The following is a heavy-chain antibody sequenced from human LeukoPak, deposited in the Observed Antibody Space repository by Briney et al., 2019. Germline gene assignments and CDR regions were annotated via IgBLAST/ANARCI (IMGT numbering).Heavy chain of an antibody. CDR2: IYSSGST. D-gene: IGHD3-22*01. CDR3: ARSTYYYDRSAFFFPDYLDY. CDR1: GGAIWGDDYF. Sequence: SQTPSLTCTVSGGAIWGDDYFWNWIRPTPEKGLEWIGYIYSSGSTYYNPSVKSRVTISVDTSNNQFSLKLRSVTAADTAVYFCARSTYYYDRSAFFFPDYLDYWGQGTLVTVS. J-gene: IGHJ4*02. V-gene: IGHV4-30-4*01.